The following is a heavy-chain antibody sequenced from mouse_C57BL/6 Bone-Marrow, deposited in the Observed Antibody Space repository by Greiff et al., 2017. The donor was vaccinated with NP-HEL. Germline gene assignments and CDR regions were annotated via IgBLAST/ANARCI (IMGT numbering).Heavy chain of an antibody. Sequence: EVQLQQSGAELVRPGASVKLSCTASGFNIKDDYMHWVKQRPEQGLEWIGWIDPENGDTEYASKFQGKATITADTSSNTAYLQLSSLPSEDTAVYYCTIYYYGSMDYWGQGTSVTVSS. V-gene: IGHV14-4*01. D-gene: IGHD1-1*01. CDR1: GFNIKDDY. CDR3: TIYYYGSMDY. CDR2: IDPENGDT. J-gene: IGHJ4*01.